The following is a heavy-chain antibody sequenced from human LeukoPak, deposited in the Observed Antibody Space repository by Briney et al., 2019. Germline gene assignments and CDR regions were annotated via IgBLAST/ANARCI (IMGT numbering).Heavy chain of an antibody. CDR3: AREADYGGNSEGFDY. Sequence: PSETLSLTCTVSGGSIRGYYWSWIRQPPGKGLEWIGYIYYSGSTNYNPSLKSRVTISVDTSKNQFSLKLSSVTAADTAVYYCAREADYGGNSEGFDYWGQGTLVTVSS. J-gene: IGHJ4*02. CDR1: GGSIRGYY. CDR2: IYYSGST. V-gene: IGHV4-59*12. D-gene: IGHD4-23*01.